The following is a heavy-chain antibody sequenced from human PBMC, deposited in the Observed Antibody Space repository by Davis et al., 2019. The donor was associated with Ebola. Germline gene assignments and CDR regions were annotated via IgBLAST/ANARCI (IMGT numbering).Heavy chain of an antibody. J-gene: IGHJ6*02. CDR3: AREGRVWFGELLFSGYYGMDV. D-gene: IGHD3-10*01. V-gene: IGHV4-30-4*07. CDR1: GGSISSGGYS. Sequence: SETPLTCAVSGGSISSGGYSWSWIRQPPGKGLEWIGYIYYSGSTYYNPSLKSRVTISVDTSKNQFSLKLSSVTAADTAVYYCAREGRVWFGELLFSGYYGMDVWGQGTTVTVSS. CDR2: IYYSGST.